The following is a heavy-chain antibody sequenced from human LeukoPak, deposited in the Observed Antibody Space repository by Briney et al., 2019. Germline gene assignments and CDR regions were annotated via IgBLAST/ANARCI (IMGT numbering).Heavy chain of an antibody. J-gene: IGHJ4*02. D-gene: IGHD6-6*01. Sequence: PGGSLRLSCAASGFTFRSSWMHWVRQAPGKGLVWVSRTNSDGSDTRYADSVKGRFTISRDNAKNTLYLQMNSLRAEDTAVYYCARVSGIAARGDLRNDCWGQGTLVSVSS. CDR3: ARVSGIAARGDLRNDC. V-gene: IGHV3-74*01. CDR1: GFTFRSSW. CDR2: TNSDGSDT.